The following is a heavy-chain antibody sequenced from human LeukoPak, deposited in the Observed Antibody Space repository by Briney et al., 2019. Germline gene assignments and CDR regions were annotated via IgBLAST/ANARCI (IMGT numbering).Heavy chain of an antibody. CDR2: IKQDGSEK. J-gene: IGHJ4*02. D-gene: IGHD6-13*01. V-gene: IGHV3-7*01. CDR1: GFTFSTHW. Sequence: PGGSLRLSCAASGFTFSTHWVTWVRQAPGKGLEWVANIKQDGSEKNYVDSVKGRFTISRDNAKNSLYLQMNSLRAEDTAVYYCARGGREQLMTLPYWGQGTLVTVSS. CDR3: ARGGREQLMTLPY.